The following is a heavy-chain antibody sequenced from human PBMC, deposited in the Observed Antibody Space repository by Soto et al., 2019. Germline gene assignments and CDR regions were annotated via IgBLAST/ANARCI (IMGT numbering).Heavy chain of an antibody. CDR3: ARLHCNSPNCVPLDP. CDR2: IYYSGSA. D-gene: IGHD2-2*01. CDR1: GGSISSVSYY. Sequence: SETLSLTCSVSGGSISSVSYYWGWIRQPPGKGLEWIGSIYYSGSAYYSPSLKSRVTMSVDTSKIQLSLELRSVTAADTAVYYCARLHCNSPNCVPLDPWGQGTLVTVSS. J-gene: IGHJ5*02. V-gene: IGHV4-39*01.